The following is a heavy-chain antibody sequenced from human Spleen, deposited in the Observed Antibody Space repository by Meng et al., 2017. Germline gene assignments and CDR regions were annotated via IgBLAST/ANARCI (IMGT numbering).Heavy chain of an antibody. CDR3: ARGPPPSGYSSSWYWGYYYYYGMDV. D-gene: IGHD6-13*01. Sequence: ASVKVSCKASGYTFTSYHMHWVRQATGQGLEWMGWMNPNSGNTGYAQKFQGRVTITRNTSISTAYMELSSLRSEDTAVYYCARGPPPSGYSSSWYWGYYYYYGMDVWGQGTTVTVSS. J-gene: IGHJ6*02. CDR2: MNPNSGNT. V-gene: IGHV1-8*03. CDR1: GYTFTSYH.